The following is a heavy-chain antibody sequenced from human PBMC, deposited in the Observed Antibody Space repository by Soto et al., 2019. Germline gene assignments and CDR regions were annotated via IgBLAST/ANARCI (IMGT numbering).Heavy chain of an antibody. Sequence: QVQLVESGAEVKSPGPSVKVSCKASGYTFTNYGISWVRQAPGQGLEWLGWISGYNGNTKYAQKFQGRVTMTTDTPTNTAYMDLRSLRSDDTAVYYCARDREYYCHYGMDVWGQGTTVTVS. J-gene: IGHJ6*02. CDR2: ISGYNGNT. V-gene: IGHV1-18*04. CDR3: ARDREYYCHYGMDV. CDR1: GYTFTNYG.